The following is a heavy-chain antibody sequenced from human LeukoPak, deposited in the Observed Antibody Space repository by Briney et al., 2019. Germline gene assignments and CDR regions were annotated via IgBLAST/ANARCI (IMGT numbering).Heavy chain of an antibody. Sequence: GGSLILSCAASGFSFSNYAMSWVRQAPGKGLEWVSTISGIGDNIHYADSVKGRFTVSRDNSKTTLYVQMNILRADDAAVYYCAKNGAINSYHYMDVWGKGTTVTVSS. CDR3: AKNGAINSYHYMDV. V-gene: IGHV3-23*01. J-gene: IGHJ6*03. D-gene: IGHD2-8*01. CDR2: ISGIGDNI. CDR1: GFSFSNYA.